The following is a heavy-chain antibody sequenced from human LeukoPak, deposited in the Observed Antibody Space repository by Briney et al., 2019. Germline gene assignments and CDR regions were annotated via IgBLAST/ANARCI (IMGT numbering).Heavy chain of an antibody. CDR1: GGSISSGCYY. CDR2: IYYSGST. D-gene: IGHD6-13*01. V-gene: IGHV4-31*03. J-gene: IGHJ5*02. Sequence: SQTLSLTCTVSGGSISSGCYYWSWIRQHPGKGLEWIGYIYYSGSTNYNPSLKRRVTIAVDTSKNQFSLKLSSVTAADTAVYYCARADSSSGHSDWFDPWGQATMVTVSS. CDR3: ARADSSSGHSDWFDP.